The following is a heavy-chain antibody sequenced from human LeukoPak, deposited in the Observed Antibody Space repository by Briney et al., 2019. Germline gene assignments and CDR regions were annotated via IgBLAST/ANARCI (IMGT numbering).Heavy chain of an antibody. CDR1: GGSISSYY. J-gene: IGHJ3*02. V-gene: IGHV4-4*07. D-gene: IGHD6-19*01. CDR3: ARETYTSGWYPVAFDI. CDR2: IYTSGNT. Sequence: PSETLSLTCTVSGGSISSYYWSWIRQPAGKGLEWIGRIYTSGNTNYNPSLKSRATMSVDTSKNHFSLSVSSVTAADTAVYYCARETYTSGWYPVAFDIWGQGTLVTVSS.